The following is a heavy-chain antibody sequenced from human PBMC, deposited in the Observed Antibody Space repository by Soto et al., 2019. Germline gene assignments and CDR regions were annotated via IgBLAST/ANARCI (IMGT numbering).Heavy chain of an antibody. V-gene: IGHV4-31*03. CDR3: ARGITIFGVVIMSPGCFDL. CDR1: GGSISSGGYY. J-gene: IGHJ5*02. D-gene: IGHD3-3*01. Sequence: SETLSLTCTVSGGSISSGGYYWSWIRQHPGKGLEWIGYIYYSGSTYYNPSLKSRVTISVDTSKNQFSLKLSSVTAADTAVYYCARGITIFGVVIMSPGCFDLWGQGILVTVSS. CDR2: IYYSGST.